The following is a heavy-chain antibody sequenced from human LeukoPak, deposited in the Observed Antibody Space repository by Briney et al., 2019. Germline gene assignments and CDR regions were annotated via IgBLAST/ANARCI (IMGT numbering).Heavy chain of an antibody. D-gene: IGHD6-6*01. CDR1: GFTFSSYE. V-gene: IGHV3-48*03. Sequence: GGSLRLSCAASGFTFSSYEMNWVRQAPGKGLEWVSYISSSGSTTYYADSVKGRFTISRDNAKNSLYLQMNSLRAEDTAVYYCTRTPTPGYSSSSSKYYWGQGTLVTVSS. J-gene: IGHJ4*02. CDR3: TRTPTPGYSSSSSKYY. CDR2: ISSSGSTT.